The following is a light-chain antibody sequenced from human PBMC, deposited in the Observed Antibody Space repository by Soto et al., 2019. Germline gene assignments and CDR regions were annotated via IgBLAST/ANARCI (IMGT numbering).Light chain of an antibody. Sequence: EIVLTQSPGTLSLSPGERATLSCRASQSVSSSYLAWYQQKPGQAPRLLIYGASSRATGIPDRFSGSGSGTDFTLIISSLEPEDFAVYYCQQGSTWPWTFGQGTKVDIK. CDR2: GAS. CDR1: QSVSSSY. V-gene: IGKV3D-20*02. J-gene: IGKJ1*01. CDR3: QQGSTWPWT.